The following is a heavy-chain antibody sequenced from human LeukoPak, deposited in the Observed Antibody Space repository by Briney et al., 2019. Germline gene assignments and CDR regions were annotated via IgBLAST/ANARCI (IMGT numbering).Heavy chain of an antibody. CDR2: ISYDGSNK. J-gene: IGHJ4*02. V-gene: IGHV3-30*18. CDR3: AKDRHDYGDY. Sequence: GGSLRLSSAASGFTFSSYSMNWVRQAPGKGLEWVAVISYDGSNKYYADSVKGRFTISRDNSKNTLYLQMNSLRAEDTAVYYCAKDRHDYGDYWGQGTLVTVSS. CDR1: GFTFSSYS. D-gene: IGHD6-6*01.